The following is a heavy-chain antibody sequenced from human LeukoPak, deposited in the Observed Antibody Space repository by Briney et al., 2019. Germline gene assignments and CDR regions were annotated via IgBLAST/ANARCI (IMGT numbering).Heavy chain of an antibody. CDR3: ARHLGYCSSTIWYRYFDY. V-gene: IGHV4-59*08. D-gene: IGHD2-2*01. CDR1: GGSLSSYY. Sequence: SETLSLTRTVSGGSLSSYYWSWVRQPPGKGLEWMGYIYYSGRNNYNRSLNRRVSISVDTSKNQFSLKLSSVTAADAAVYYCARHLGYCSSTIWYRYFDYWGQGTLVTVSS. J-gene: IGHJ4*02. CDR2: IYYSGRN.